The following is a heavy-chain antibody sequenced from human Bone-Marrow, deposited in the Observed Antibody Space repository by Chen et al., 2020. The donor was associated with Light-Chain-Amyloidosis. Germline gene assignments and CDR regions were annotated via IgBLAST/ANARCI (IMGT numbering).Heavy chain of an antibody. CDR2: DSGTIIIT. D-gene: IGHD2-15*01. Sequence: EVQLLETGGGLVQPGGSLRLYCVASGITFSSYAMHWVRQAPGKGLEWVSSDSGTIIITYYTDSVKGRFTTSRDNSKNTVYLQMSSLRADDTAVYYCATRYCSGGSCYSPYFEYWGQGTLVTVSS. CDR1: GITFSSYA. J-gene: IGHJ4*02. CDR3: ATRYCSGGSCYSPYFEY. V-gene: IGHV3-23*01.